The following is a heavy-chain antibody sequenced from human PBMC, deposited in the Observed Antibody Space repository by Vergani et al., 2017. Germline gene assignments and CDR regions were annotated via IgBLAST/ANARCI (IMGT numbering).Heavy chain of an antibody. CDR3: ARGLVVARPRFDD. J-gene: IGHJ4*02. CDR2: IKQDGSEK. Sequence: EVQLVESGGGLVQPGGSLRLSFAASGFTFSSYWMSRVRQAPGKGLEWVANIKQDGSEKYYVDSVKGRFTISRDNAKNSLYLQMNSLRAEDTAVYYCARGLVVARPRFDDWGQGTLVTVSS. V-gene: IGHV3-7*04. D-gene: IGHD2-15*01. CDR1: GFTFSSYW.